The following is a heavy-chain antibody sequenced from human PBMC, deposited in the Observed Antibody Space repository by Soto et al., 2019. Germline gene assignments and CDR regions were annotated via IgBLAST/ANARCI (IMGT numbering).Heavy chain of an antibody. CDR3: AKPQVVVAATTLNYFDY. CDR2: ISSSSSYI. Sequence: VGSLRLSCAASGFTFSSYSMNWVRQAPGKGLEWVSSISSSSSYIYYADSVKGRFTISRDNAKNTLYLQMNSLRAEDTAVYYCAKPQVVVAATTLNYFDYWGQGTLVTVSS. D-gene: IGHD2-15*01. J-gene: IGHJ4*02. V-gene: IGHV3-21*04. CDR1: GFTFSSYS.